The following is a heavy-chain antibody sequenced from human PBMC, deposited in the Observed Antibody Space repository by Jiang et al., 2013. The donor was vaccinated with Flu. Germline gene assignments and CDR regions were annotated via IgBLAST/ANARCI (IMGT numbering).Heavy chain of an antibody. Sequence: SVKVSCKASGYTFTGYYMHWVRQAPGQGLEWMGWINPNSGGTNYAQKFQGRVTMTRDTSISTAYMELSSLRSEDTAVYYCAGSTMVRGVYEAWGQGTLVTVSS. V-gene: IGHV1-2*02. CDR2: INPNSGGT. CDR1: GYTFTGYY. D-gene: IGHD3-10*01. CDR3: AGSTMVRGVYEA. J-gene: IGHJ4*02.